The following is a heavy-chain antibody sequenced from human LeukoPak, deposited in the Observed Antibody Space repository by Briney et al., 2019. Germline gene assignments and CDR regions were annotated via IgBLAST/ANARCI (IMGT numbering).Heavy chain of an antibody. D-gene: IGHD3-22*01. Sequence: GGSLRLSCVVSGFTFSGYEMNWVRQAPGKGLEWVSYISTSGNTIYYADSVKGRFTISRDNAKNSLYLQMNSLRAEDTAVYYCARGHYDMRYWGQGTLVTVSS. CDR3: ARGHYDMRY. V-gene: IGHV3-48*03. J-gene: IGHJ4*02. CDR1: GFTFSGYE. CDR2: ISTSGNTI.